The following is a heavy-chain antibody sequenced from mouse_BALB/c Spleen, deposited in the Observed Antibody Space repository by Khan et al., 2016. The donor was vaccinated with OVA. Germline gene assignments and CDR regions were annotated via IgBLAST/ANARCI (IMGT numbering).Heavy chain of an antibody. CDR1: GYTFTDYY. CDR2: IYPGSGNT. CDR3: ASSGTSSFAY. Sequence: QVQLQQSGAELARPGASVKLSCKASGYTFTDYYLNWVKQRTGQGLEWIGDIYPGSGNTYYNERFKGKATLTADKSSSTAYMQRSSLTSEDSAVYSCASSGTSSFAYWGEGALVTVSA. D-gene: IGHD3-1*01. V-gene: IGHV1-77*01. J-gene: IGHJ3*01.